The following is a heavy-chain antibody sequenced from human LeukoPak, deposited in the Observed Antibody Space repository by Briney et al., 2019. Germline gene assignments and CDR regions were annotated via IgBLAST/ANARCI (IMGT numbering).Heavy chain of an antibody. CDR3: AVKLERPWFVW. Sequence: PGRSLRLSCAASGSTFDDYAIRSVSHAPGKWLEWVSLISVDGGSTYYADCVKARFTISRDNSKNPLYLQMSSLRAEDTAVYYGAVKLERPWFVWWGQRDLGTVSS. J-gene: IGHJ4*02. CDR1: GSTFDDYA. V-gene: IGHV3-43*02. CDR2: ISVDGGST. D-gene: IGHD3-3*01.